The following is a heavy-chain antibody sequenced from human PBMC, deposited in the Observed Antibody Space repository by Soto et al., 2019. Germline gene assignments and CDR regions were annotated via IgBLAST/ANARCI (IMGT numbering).Heavy chain of an antibody. D-gene: IGHD3-16*01. Sequence: ASVKVSCKASGYIFTNIDVSWVRQATGQGLEWMGWMNPGSGDTGYAQKFQGRVTMTRDISIATAYMELSSLRSDDTAIYYCARMATFGSLNWFDPWGQGTLVPVSS. CDR3: ARMATFGSLNWFDP. CDR1: GYIFTNID. V-gene: IGHV1-8*01. J-gene: IGHJ5*02. CDR2: MNPGSGDT.